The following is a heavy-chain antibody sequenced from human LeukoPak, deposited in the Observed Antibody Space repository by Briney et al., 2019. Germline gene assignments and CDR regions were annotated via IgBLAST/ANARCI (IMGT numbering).Heavy chain of an antibody. D-gene: IGHD2/OR15-2a*01. CDR2: INPNSGGT. V-gene: IGHV1-2*06. CDR3: ASYRRGFLALDY. Sequence: ASVKVSCXASGYTFTGYYMHWVRRAPGQGLEWMGRINPNSGGTNYAQKFQGRVTMTRDTSISTAYMELSRLRSDDTAVYYCASYRRGFLALDYWGQGTLVTVSS. CDR1: GYTFTGYY. J-gene: IGHJ4*02.